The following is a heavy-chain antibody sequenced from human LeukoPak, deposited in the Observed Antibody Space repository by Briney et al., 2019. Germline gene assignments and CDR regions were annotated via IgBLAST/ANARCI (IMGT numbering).Heavy chain of an antibody. Sequence: GGSLRLSCAASGFTFSSYEMNWVRQAPGKGLEWVSYISSSGSTIYYADSVKGRFTISRDNAKNSLYLQMNSLRAEDTAVYYCAREPYSSSWYLWFDPWGLGTLVTVSS. CDR1: GFTFSSYE. CDR2: ISSSGSTI. D-gene: IGHD6-13*01. CDR3: AREPYSSSWYLWFDP. J-gene: IGHJ5*02. V-gene: IGHV3-48*03.